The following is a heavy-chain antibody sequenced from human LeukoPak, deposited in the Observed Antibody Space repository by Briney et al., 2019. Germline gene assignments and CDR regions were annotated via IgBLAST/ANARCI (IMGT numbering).Heavy chain of an antibody. V-gene: IGHV4-4*07. J-gene: IGHJ4*02. Sequence: SETLSLTCTVSGGSVNSYYWSWIRQPAGKGLEWIGHIYASGGTNYNPSLKSRVTISVDTSKNQFSLKLSSVTAADTAVYYCARGVPGEGFDYWGQGTLVTVSS. CDR3: ARGVPGEGFDY. D-gene: IGHD3-10*01. CDR1: GGSVNSYY. CDR2: IYASGGT.